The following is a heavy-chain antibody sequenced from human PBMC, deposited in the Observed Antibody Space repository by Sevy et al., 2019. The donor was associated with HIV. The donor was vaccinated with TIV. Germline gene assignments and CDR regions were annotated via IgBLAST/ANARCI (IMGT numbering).Heavy chain of an antibody. V-gene: IGHV4-38-2*02. D-gene: IGHD4-17*01. J-gene: IGHJ6*02. CDR2: IYHSGGT. CDR1: GYSISSGYY. CDR3: ARDLSLRWNVPYYYYGMDV. Sequence: SETLSLTCTVSGYSISSGYYWGWIRQPPGKGLEWIGSIYHSGGTYYNPSLKSRVTISVDTSKNQFSLKLSSVTAADTAVYYCARDLSLRWNVPYYYYGMDVWGQGTTVTVSS.